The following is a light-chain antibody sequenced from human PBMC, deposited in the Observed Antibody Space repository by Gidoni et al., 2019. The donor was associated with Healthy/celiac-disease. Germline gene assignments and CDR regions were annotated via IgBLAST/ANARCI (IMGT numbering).Light chain of an antibody. CDR3: QQRSNWPPLT. CDR1: QSVSSY. J-gene: IGKJ4*01. Sequence: MVLTQSPATLPLSPGERATLSCRTSQSVSSYLAWYQQKPGQAPRLLIYDASNRATGIPARFSSSGSATDVSLPISSLVPEDFAVYYCQQRSNWPPLTFGEGTKLEIK. V-gene: IGKV3-11*01. CDR2: DAS.